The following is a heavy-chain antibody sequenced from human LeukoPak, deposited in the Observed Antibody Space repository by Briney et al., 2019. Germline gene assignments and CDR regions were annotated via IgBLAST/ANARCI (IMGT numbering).Heavy chain of an antibody. D-gene: IGHD3-22*01. CDR1: GGSFSGYY. CDR2: INHSGST. J-gene: IGHJ3*02. CDR3: ARGGSYYDSSGYYLHDAFDI. Sequence: SETLSLTCAVYGGSFSGYYWSWIRQPPGKGLEWIGEINHSGSTNYNPSLKCRVTISVDTSKNQFSLKLSSVTAADTAVYYCARGGSYYDSSGYYLHDAFDIWGQGTMVTVSS. V-gene: IGHV4-34*01.